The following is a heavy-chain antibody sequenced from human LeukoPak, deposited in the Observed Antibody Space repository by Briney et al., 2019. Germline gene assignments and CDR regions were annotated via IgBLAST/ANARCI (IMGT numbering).Heavy chain of an antibody. D-gene: IGHD3-10*01. V-gene: IGHV1-8*01. Sequence: ASVKVSCKASGYTFTSYDINWVRQATGQVLEWMGWMNPNSGNTGYAQKFQGRVTMTRNTSISTAYMELSSLRSEDTAVYYCARVTMVRGYSLGYWGQGTLVTVSS. CDR3: ARVTMVRGYSLGY. CDR2: MNPNSGNT. J-gene: IGHJ4*02. CDR1: GYTFTSYD.